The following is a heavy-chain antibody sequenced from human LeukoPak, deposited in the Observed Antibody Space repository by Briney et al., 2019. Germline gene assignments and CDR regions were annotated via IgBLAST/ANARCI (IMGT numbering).Heavy chain of an antibody. Sequence: SETLSLTCTVSGGSISSGSYYWSWIRQPAGKGLEWIGRIYTSGSTNYNPSLKSRVSISVDTSKNQFSLKLSSVTAADTAVYYCARTLTSELDYGDYAWFDPWGQGTLVTVSS. D-gene: IGHD4-17*01. V-gene: IGHV4-61*02. J-gene: IGHJ5*02. CDR3: ARTLTSELDYGDYAWFDP. CDR2: IYTSGST. CDR1: GGSISSGSYY.